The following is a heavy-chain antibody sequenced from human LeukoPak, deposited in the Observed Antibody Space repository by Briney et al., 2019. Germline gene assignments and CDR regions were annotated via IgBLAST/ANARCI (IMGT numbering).Heavy chain of an antibody. D-gene: IGHD2-2*01. CDR1: GGSFSGHY. J-gene: IGHJ6*02. Sequence: SETLSLTCAVYGGSFSGHYWSWIRQPPGKGLEWIGEINHSGSTNYNPSLKSRVTISVDTSKNQFSLKLSSVTAADTAVYYCARGLSGRYCSSTSCPRRANSYYYYGMDVWGQGTTVTVSS. CDR2: INHSGST. CDR3: ARGLSGRYCSSTSCPRRANSYYYYGMDV. V-gene: IGHV4-34*01.